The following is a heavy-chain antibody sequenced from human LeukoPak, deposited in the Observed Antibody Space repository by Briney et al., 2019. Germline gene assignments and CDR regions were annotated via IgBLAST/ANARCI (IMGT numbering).Heavy chain of an antibody. D-gene: IGHD1-20*01. Sequence: PGGSLRLSCAASGFTFSSYAMSWVRQAPGKGLEWVSAISGSGGSTYYADSVKGRFTISRDNSKNTLYLQMNSLRAEDTAVYYCAKDPSNWNYSYYMDVWGKGTTVTVSS. CDR3: AKDPSNWNYSYYMDV. CDR2: ISGSGGST. CDR1: GFTFSSYA. V-gene: IGHV3-23*01. J-gene: IGHJ6*03.